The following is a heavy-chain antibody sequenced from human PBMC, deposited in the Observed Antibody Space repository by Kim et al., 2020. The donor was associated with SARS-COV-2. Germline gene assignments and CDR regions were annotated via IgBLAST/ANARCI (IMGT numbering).Heavy chain of an antibody. CDR3: AKDIYSSSPRPYYGMDV. CDR2: ISWNSGSI. Sequence: GGSLRLSCAASGFTFDDYAMHWVRQAPGKGLEWVSGISWNSGSIGYADSVKGRFTISRDNAKNSLYLQMNSLRAEDTALYYCAKDIYSSSPRPYYGMDVWGQGTTVTVSS. D-gene: IGHD6-6*01. J-gene: IGHJ6*02. V-gene: IGHV3-9*01. CDR1: GFTFDDYA.